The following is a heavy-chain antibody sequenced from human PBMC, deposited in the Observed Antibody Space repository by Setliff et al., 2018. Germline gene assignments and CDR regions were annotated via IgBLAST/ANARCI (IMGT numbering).Heavy chain of an antibody. V-gene: IGHV4-38-2*01. J-gene: IGHJ4*02. D-gene: IGHD3-10*01. CDR1: GYSISSGYY. CDR3: ARGVVRGVIRFDY. Sequence: SETLSLTCGVSGYSISSGYYWGWIRQPPGKGLEWIGSIYRTGTTHYNPSLKSRVTISVDTSKNQFSLKLSSVTAADTAVYYCARGVVRGVIRFDYWGQGTLVTVSS. CDR2: IYRTGTT.